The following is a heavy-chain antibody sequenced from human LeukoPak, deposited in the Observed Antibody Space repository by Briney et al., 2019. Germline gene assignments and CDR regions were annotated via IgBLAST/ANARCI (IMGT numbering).Heavy chain of an antibody. Sequence: GGSLRLSCAVSGFTFTNYGMLWVHQAPGKGLEWVAFIRYDGSHNYYADSVKGRFTISRDISKNTLFLQMNSLRPEDTAVYYCAKDKGGARIYFDSWGQGTLVTVSS. V-gene: IGHV3-30*02. CDR3: AKDKGGARIYFDS. CDR2: IRYDGSHN. J-gene: IGHJ4*02. D-gene: IGHD1-26*01. CDR1: GFTFTNYG.